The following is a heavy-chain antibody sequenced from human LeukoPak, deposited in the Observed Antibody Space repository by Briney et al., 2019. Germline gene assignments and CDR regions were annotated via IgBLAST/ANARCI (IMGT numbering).Heavy chain of an antibody. Sequence: GGSLRLSCAASGFTLSNYDMNWVRQAPGKGLEWVSSISTSSRYIYYKDSVRGRFTISRDDAKNSLYLEMNSLRAEDTAVYYCARADCSNSTCYLRRSWFDPWGQGTLVTVSS. CDR3: ARADCSNSTCYLRRSWFDP. D-gene: IGHD2-2*01. CDR2: ISTSSRYI. J-gene: IGHJ5*02. V-gene: IGHV3-21*01. CDR1: GFTLSNYD.